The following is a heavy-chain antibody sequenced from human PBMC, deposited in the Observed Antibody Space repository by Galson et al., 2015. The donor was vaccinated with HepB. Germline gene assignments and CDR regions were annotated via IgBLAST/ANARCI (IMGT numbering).Heavy chain of an antibody. V-gene: IGHV3-48*02. D-gene: IGHD6-13*01. CDR3: AREGRVAAAGTLFYYYYYGMDV. CDR2: ISSSSSTI. CDR1: GFTFSSYS. Sequence: SLRLSCAASGFTFSSYSMNWVRQAPGKGLEWVSYISSSSSTIYYADSVKGRFTISRDNAKNSLYLQMSSLRDEDTAVYYCAREGRVAAAGTLFYYYYYGMDVWGQGTTVTVSS. J-gene: IGHJ6*02.